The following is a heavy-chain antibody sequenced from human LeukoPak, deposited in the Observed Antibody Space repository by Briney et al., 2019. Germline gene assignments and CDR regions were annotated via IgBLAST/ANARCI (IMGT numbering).Heavy chain of an antibody. CDR2: IKQDGSEK. J-gene: IGHJ4*02. CDR3: TREAAAGIDY. CDR1: GFTFSTYW. Sequence: GGSLRLSCAASGFTFSTYWMSWVRQAPGKGLEWVANIKQDGSEKYYLDSVKGRFTISRDNAKNTLYLQMNSLRAEDTAVYFCTREAAAGIDYWGQGTLVTVSS. D-gene: IGHD6-13*01. V-gene: IGHV3-7*01.